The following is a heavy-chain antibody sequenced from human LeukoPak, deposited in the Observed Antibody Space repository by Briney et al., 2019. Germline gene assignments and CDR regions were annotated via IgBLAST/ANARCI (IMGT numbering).Heavy chain of an antibody. D-gene: IGHD3-10*01. Sequence: GGSLRLSCVASGFIFTNYAMNWVRQAPGRGLEWVSGIGGIDASTHYADSVKGRFTISRDNSKNTVYLQMNSLGVDDTAVYYCAKGSYYGSGTPEYFQYWGQGTLVTVSS. CDR2: IGGIDAST. J-gene: IGHJ1*01. CDR1: GFIFTNYA. CDR3: AKGSYYGSGTPEYFQY. V-gene: IGHV3-23*01.